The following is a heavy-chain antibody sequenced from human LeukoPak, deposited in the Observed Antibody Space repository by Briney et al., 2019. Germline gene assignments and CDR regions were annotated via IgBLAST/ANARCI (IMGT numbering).Heavy chain of an antibody. CDR2: INRDGTGT. D-gene: IGHD3-10*01. CDR3: ARDSTSYYYGSGSFPLGY. Sequence: GGSLRLSCAPSGFIFSDYWFHWVRQTPGQGLVWVAAINRDGTGTSHADSVRRRFTVSRDNAKNTLYLQLNSLRADDTAVYYCARDSTSYYYGSGSFPLGYWGQGTLVTVSS. CDR1: GFIFSDYW. V-gene: IGHV3-74*01. J-gene: IGHJ4*02.